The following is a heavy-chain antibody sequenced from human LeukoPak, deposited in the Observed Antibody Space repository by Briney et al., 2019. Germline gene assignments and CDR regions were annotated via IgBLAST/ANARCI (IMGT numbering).Heavy chain of an antibody. CDR1: GYTFTGYY. J-gene: IGHJ4*02. CDR2: INPNSGGT. Sequence: GASVKVSCKASGYTFTGYYMHWARQAPGQGLEWVGCINPNSGGTNYAQKFQGRVTITRDTSISTAYMELTRLRSDDTAVCYCARDNGAYWFDYWGQGTLVTVSS. CDR3: ARDNGAYWFDY. D-gene: IGHD4-17*01. V-gene: IGHV1-2*02.